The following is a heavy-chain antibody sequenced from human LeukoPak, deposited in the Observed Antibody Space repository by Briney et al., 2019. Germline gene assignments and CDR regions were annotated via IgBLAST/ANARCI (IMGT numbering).Heavy chain of an antibody. CDR1: GYTFTSYG. J-gene: IGHJ2*01. CDR2: INTNTGNP. D-gene: IGHD6-13*01. CDR3: ARVFYTSSWYPNWYFDL. Sequence: ASVKVSCKASGYTFTSYGISWVRQAPGQGLEWMGWINTNTGNPTYAQGFTGRFVFSLDTSVSTAYLQISSLKAEDTAVYYCARVFYTSSWYPNWYFDLWGRGTLVTVSS. V-gene: IGHV7-4-1*02.